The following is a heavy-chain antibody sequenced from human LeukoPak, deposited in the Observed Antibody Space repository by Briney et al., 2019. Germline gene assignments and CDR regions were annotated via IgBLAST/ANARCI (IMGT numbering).Heavy chain of an antibody. D-gene: IGHD6-19*01. V-gene: IGHV4-34*01. CDR3: ARQNIAVAASYYFDY. J-gene: IGHJ4*02. CDR2: XYYSGXP. CDR1: GGXFSSXY. Sequence: PSETXXLTCAVYGGXFSSXYXXXIRQPPGKGXXXXXXXYYSGXPYYNPSLKXXXXIXXXTSKNQFSLKLSSVTAADTAVYYCARQNIAVAASYYFDYWGQGTLVTVSS.